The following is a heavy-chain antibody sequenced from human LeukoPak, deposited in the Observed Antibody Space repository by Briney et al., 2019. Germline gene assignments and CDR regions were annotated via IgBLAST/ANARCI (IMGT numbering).Heavy chain of an antibody. CDR2: ISYDGSNK. CDR1: GFTFSSYA. V-gene: IGHV3-30*04. CDR3: ARDDMAVAGTDAFDI. D-gene: IGHD6-19*01. Sequence: PGRSLGLSCAASGFTFSSYAMHWVRQAPGKGLEWVAVISYDGSNKYYADSVKGRFTISRDNSKNTLYLQMNSLRAEDTAVYYCARDDMAVAGTDAFDIWGQGTMVTVSS. J-gene: IGHJ3*02.